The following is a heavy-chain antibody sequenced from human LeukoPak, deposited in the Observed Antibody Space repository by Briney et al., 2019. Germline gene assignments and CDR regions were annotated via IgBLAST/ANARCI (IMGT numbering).Heavy chain of an antibody. D-gene: IGHD2-21*02. CDR1: GFTFSSYS. CDR3: ARDSVTALADI. CDR2: VSTGSNYI. Sequence: GGSLRLSCTASGFTFSSYSLNWVRQAPGKGLEWVSSVSTGSNYIYYADSVKGRFTISRDNGKNSLYLQMNSLRAEDTAVYYCARDSVTALADIWGQGTMVTVSS. V-gene: IGHV3-21*04. J-gene: IGHJ3*02.